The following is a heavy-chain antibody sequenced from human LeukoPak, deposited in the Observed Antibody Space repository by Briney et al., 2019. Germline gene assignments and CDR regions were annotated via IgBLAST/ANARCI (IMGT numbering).Heavy chain of an antibody. Sequence: GGSLRLSCAASGFTFSDYYMSWIRQAPGRGLEWVSYISSSGSTIYYADSVKGRFTISRDNAKNSLYLQMNSLRAEDTAVYYCARERQQLAKEGVDYWGQGTLVTVSS. CDR3: ARERQQLAKEGVDY. CDR2: ISSSGSTI. CDR1: GFTFSDYY. J-gene: IGHJ4*02. V-gene: IGHV3-11*01. D-gene: IGHD6-13*01.